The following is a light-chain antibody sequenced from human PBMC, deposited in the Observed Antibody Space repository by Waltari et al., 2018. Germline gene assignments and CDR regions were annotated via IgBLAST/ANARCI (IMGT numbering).Light chain of an antibody. Sequence: DIQLTQPPSFLSASVGYRVTITCRASQGISSYLAWYQQKPGKAPKLLIYAASTLQSGVPSRFSGSGSGTEFTLTISSLQPEDFATYYCQQLNSYPITFGQGTRLEIK. J-gene: IGKJ5*01. CDR3: QQLNSYPIT. CDR1: QGISSY. CDR2: AAS. V-gene: IGKV1-9*01.